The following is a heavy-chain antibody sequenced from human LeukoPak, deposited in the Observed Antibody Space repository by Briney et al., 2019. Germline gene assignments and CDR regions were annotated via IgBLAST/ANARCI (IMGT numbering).Heavy chain of an antibody. CDR3: AREAVVVAAIDY. CDR2: INHSGST. V-gene: IGHV4-34*01. J-gene: IGHJ4*02. D-gene: IGHD2-15*01. CDR1: GASFSGYY. Sequence: PSETLSLTCAVYGASFSGYYWTWIRQPPGKGLEWIGEINHSGSTNYNPSLKSRVTISVDTSKNQFSLKVTSVTAADTAVYYCAREAVVVAAIDYWGQGTLVTVSS.